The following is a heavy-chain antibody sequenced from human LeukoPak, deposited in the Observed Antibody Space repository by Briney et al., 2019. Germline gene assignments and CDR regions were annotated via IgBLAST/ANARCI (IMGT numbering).Heavy chain of an antibody. D-gene: IGHD6-19*01. CDR3: ARGRLGSAVAAYFDY. J-gene: IGHJ4*02. Sequence: PGGSLRLSCAASGITFSRFWMSWVRQAPGKGLEWVSCISSSSDYIYYADSMKGRVTISRDNAKDSVYLQLDSLRGEDTAVYYCARGRLGSAVAAYFDYWGQGILVTVSS. CDR2: ISSSSDYI. V-gene: IGHV3-21*01. CDR1: GITFSRFW.